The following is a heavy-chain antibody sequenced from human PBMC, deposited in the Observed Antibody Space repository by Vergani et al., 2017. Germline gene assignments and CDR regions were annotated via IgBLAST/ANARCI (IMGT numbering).Heavy chain of an antibody. CDR3: ARLGYCSSTSGPGDAFDI. J-gene: IGHJ3*02. CDR2: IYYSGST. Sequence: QVQLQESGPGLLKPSETLSLTCTVSGSSISSYYWSWIRQPPGTGLEWIGYIYYSGSTNYNPSLKSRVTISVDTSKNQFSLKLSSVTAADTAVYYCARLGYCSSTSGPGDAFDIWGQGTMVTVSS. V-gene: IGHV4-59*01. CDR1: GSSISSYY. D-gene: IGHD2-2*01.